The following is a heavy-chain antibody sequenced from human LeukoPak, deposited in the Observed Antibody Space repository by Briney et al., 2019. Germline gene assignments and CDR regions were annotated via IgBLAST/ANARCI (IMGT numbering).Heavy chain of an antibody. CDR1: GFTFSSSA. D-gene: IGHD1-26*01. V-gene: IGHV3-23*01. CDR2: ISGSGGST. Sequence: GGSLRLSCAASGFTFSSSAMCWVRPAPGKGLEWVSAISGSGGSTYYADSVKGRFTISRDNSNNTLYLQMNSLRAEDTAVYYCAKDSRYSVSSWGQGALVTVSS. J-gene: IGHJ5*02. CDR3: AKDSRYSVSS.